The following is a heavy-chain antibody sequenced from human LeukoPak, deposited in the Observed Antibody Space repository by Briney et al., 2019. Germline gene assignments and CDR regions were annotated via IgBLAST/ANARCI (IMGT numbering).Heavy chain of an antibody. CDR1: GGSYSGYY. J-gene: IGHJ3*02. Sequence: SETLSLTCAVYGGSYSGYYWSWIRQPPGKGLEWIGEINHSGSTNYNPSLKSRVTISVDTSKNQFSLKLSSVTAADTAVYYCARGQRDHYDSSGYYYIPLAFDIWGQGTMVTVSS. V-gene: IGHV4-34*01. CDR3: ARGQRDHYDSSGYYYIPLAFDI. CDR2: INHSGST. D-gene: IGHD3-22*01.